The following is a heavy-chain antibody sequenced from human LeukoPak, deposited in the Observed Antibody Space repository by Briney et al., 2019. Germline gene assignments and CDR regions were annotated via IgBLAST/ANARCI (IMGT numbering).Heavy chain of an antibody. CDR2: ISAYNGNT. V-gene: IGHV1-18*01. CDR1: GYTFTSYG. D-gene: IGHD3-10*01. J-gene: IGHJ6*02. CDR3: ARGSRWFGELSLYGMDV. Sequence: GASVKVSCKASGYTFTSYGISWVRQAPGQGLEWMGWISAYNGNTNYAQKLQGRVIMTTDTSTSTAYMELRSLRSDDTAVYYCARGSRWFGELSLYGMDVWGQGTTVTVSS.